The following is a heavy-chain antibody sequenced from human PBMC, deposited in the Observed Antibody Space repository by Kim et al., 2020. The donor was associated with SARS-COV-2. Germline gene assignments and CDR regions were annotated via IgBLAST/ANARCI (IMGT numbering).Heavy chain of an antibody. CDR3: ARDRPLLWFGESADYYYYGMDV. D-gene: IGHD3-10*01. J-gene: IGHJ6*02. CDR1: GFTVSSNY. Sequence: GGSLRLSCAASGFTVSSNYMSWVRQAPGKGLEWVSVIYSGGSTYYADSVKGRFTISRDNSKNTLYLQMNSLRAEDTAVYYCARDRPLLWFGESADYYYYGMDVWGQGTTVTVSS. CDR2: IYSGGST. V-gene: IGHV3-53*01.